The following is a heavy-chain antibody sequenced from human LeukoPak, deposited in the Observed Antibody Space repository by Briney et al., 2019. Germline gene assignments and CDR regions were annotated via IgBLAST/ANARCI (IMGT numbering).Heavy chain of an antibody. D-gene: IGHD3-10*01. CDR3: EKDSNPYYGSGSYYSVRKPYYFDC. Sequence: GGSLRLSCAASGFTFDDYAMHWVRQAPGKGLEWVSGISWNSGSIGYADSVKGRFTISRDNAKNSLYLQMNSLRAEDTALYYCEKDSNPYYGSGSYYSVRKPYYFDCWGQGTLVTVSS. J-gene: IGHJ4*02. V-gene: IGHV3-9*01. CDR2: ISWNSGSI. CDR1: GFTFDDYA.